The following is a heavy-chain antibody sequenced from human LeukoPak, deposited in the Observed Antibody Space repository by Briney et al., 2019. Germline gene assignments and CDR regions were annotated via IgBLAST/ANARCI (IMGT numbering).Heavy chain of an antibody. CDR1: GFTFSNVW. Sequence: KPGGSLRLSCAASGFTFSNVWMGWVRQAPGKGLEWVGRIKSKTDGGTADYAAPVKGRFTISRDDSKNTLYLQMNSLKTEDTAVYYCATQPKWELPHLDYWGQGTLVTVSS. D-gene: IGHD1-26*01. J-gene: IGHJ4*02. V-gene: IGHV3-15*01. CDR2: IKSKTDGGTA. CDR3: ATQPKWELPHLDY.